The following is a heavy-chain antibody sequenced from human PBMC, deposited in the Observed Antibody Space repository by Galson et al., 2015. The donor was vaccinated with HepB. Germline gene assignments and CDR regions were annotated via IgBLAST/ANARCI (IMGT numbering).Heavy chain of an antibody. J-gene: IGHJ3*02. V-gene: IGHV4-59*01. D-gene: IGHD1-26*01. CDR3: ARWASGSAFVFDI. CDR2: IYNSGST. CDR1: GGSISSYY. Sequence: SETLSLTCTVSGGSISSYYWSWIRQPPGKGLEWIGYIYNSGSTYYNPSLKSRVTISLDTSKNQFSLRLFSVTAADTAVYFCARWASGSAFVFDIWGQGTMVTVSS.